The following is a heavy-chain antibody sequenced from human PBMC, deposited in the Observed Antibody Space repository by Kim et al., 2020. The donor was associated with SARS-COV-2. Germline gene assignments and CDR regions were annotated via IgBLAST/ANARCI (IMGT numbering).Heavy chain of an antibody. J-gene: IGHJ4*02. V-gene: IGHV3-7*01. Sequence: GGSLRLSCTASGLTLSSYWMSWVRQAPGKGLEWVARINQDGSDKYYVDSVKGRFTIYRDNAKNSLYLQMNSLRVEDTAVYYCARERFYDILTGHDYWGQG. CDR1: GLTLSSYW. CDR3: ARERFYDILTGHDY. D-gene: IGHD3-9*01. CDR2: INQDGSDK.